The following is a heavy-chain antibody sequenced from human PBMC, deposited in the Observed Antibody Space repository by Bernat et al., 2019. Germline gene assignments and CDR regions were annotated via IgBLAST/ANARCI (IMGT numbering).Heavy chain of an antibody. Sequence: QVTLRESGPALVKPTQTLTLPCTFSGFSLSTSEMCVGWIRQPPGKAPEWLALLDWNADKYYSTSLKTRLTISKDTPKNRVVLTMTNMDPVDTATYYCALVPGKHGELYYWGQGALVTVSS. CDR1: GFSLSTSEMC. CDR2: LDWNADK. V-gene: IGHV2-70*01. D-gene: IGHD3-10*01. CDR3: ALVPGKHGELYY. J-gene: IGHJ4*02.